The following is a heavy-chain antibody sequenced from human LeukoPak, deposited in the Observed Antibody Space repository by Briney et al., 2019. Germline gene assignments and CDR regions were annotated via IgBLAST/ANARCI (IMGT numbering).Heavy chain of an antibody. CDR1: GFTVSSNY. D-gene: IGHD6-19*01. CDR3: ARATKAVADFDL. Sequence: GGSLRLPCSASGFTVSSNYMHWVRQAPGKGLEWVSMIYSGGATYYADSVRGRFTISRDNSMNMLHLQMNSLRVEDTAVYYCARATKAVADFDLWGRGALVTVSS. V-gene: IGHV3-53*01. J-gene: IGHJ2*01. CDR2: IYSGGAT.